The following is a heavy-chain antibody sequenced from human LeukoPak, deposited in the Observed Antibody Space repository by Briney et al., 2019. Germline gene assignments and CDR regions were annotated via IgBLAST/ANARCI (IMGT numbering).Heavy chain of an antibody. J-gene: IGHJ6*02. CDR1: GGSISGYY. CDR2: INHSGST. D-gene: IGHD3-10*01. CDR3: ARGHYYGSGSYYATYYYYGMDV. V-gene: IGHV4-34*01. Sequence: SETLSLTCTVSGGSISGYYWSWIRQPPGKGLEWIGEINHSGSTNYNPCLKSRVTISVDTSKNQFSLKLSSVTAADTAVYYCARGHYYGSGSYYATYYYYGMDVWGQGTTVTVSS.